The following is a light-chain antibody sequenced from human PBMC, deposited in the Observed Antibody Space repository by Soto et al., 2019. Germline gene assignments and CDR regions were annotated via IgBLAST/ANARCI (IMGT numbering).Light chain of an antibody. J-gene: IGLJ1*01. V-gene: IGLV2-23*02. Sequence: QSVLSQPASLSGSPGQSVTISCTGSSSDVGKSNLVSWYQRHPGKAPKLIIYEVRKRPSGISDRFSGSKSGATASLTISGLQAEDEADYYCCSYAKGSASYVFGSGTKVTVL. CDR3: CSYAKGSASYV. CDR1: SSDVGKSNL. CDR2: EVR.